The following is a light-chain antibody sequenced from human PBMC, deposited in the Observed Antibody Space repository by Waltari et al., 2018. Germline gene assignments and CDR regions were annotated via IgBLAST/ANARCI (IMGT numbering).Light chain of an antibody. J-gene: IGKJ1*01. Sequence: IVMTQSPASLSVSPGERATLSCKTSQSISTNLAWYQQKPGQAPRLLIYAASTRATGFAARFSGSGSGTEFTLTISSLQSEDFATYYCHQYSSFPWALGQGTKVEIK. V-gene: IGKV3-15*01. CDR1: QSISTN. CDR2: AAS. CDR3: HQYSSFPWA.